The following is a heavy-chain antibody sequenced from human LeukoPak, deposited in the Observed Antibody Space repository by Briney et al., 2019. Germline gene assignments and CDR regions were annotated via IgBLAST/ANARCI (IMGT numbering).Heavy chain of an antibody. J-gene: IGHJ4*02. CDR1: GYTFTSYG. CDR3: ARAGDIVVVPAAMGFDY. D-gene: IGHD2-2*01. V-gene: IGHV1-18*01. CDR2: ISAYNGNT. Sequence: ASVKVSCKASGYTFTSYGISWVRQAPGQGLEWMGWISAYNGNTNYAQKLQGRVTMTTDTSTSTAYMELRSLRSDDTAVYYCARAGDIVVVPAAMGFDYWGEGTLVTVSS.